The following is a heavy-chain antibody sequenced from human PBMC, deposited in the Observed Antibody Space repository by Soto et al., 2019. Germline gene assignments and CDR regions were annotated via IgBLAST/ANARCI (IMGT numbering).Heavy chain of an antibody. CDR2: IYHSGST. J-gene: IGHJ4*02. V-gene: IGHV4-4*02. D-gene: IGHD3-16*02. CDR1: GGSISSSNW. CDR3: ARGLSTLSPIDY. Sequence: PSETLSLTCAVSGGSISSSNWWSWVRQPPGKGLEWIGEIYHSGSTNYNPSLKSRVTMSVDKSKNQFSLKLSSVTAADTAVYYCARGLSTLSPIDYWGQGTLVTVSS.